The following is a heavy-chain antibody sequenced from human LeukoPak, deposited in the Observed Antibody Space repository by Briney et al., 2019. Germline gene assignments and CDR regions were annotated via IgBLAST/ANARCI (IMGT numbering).Heavy chain of an antibody. V-gene: IGHV3-23*01. CDR3: AKVPLVPQQLARYYFDY. D-gene: IGHD6-6*01. J-gene: IGHJ4*02. Sequence: GGSLRLSCAASGFTFSTYAMSWVRQAPGKGLEWVSAISGSGGSAWYADSVKGRLTISRDNSKNTLYLQMNSLRAEDTAMYYCAKVPLVPQQLARYYFDYWGQGTLVTVSS. CDR2: ISGSGGSA. CDR1: GFTFSTYA.